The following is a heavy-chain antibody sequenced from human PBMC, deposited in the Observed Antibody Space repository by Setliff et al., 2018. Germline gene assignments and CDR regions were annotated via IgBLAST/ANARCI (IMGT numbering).Heavy chain of an antibody. Sequence: GGSLRLSCAASGFTFSSYSMNWVRQAPGKGLEWVSSISSSSSSYIYYADSVKGRFTISRDNAKNSLYLQMNSLRAEDTAVYYCARGSIAAAGTDLDYWGQGTLVTVSS. D-gene: IGHD6-13*01. CDR1: GFTFSSYS. CDR3: ARGSIAAAGTDLDY. V-gene: IGHV3-21*01. CDR2: ISSSSSSYI. J-gene: IGHJ4*02.